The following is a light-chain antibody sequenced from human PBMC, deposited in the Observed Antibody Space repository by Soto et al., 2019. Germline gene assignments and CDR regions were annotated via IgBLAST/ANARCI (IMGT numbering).Light chain of an antibody. V-gene: IGKV1-5*03. CDR2: RAS. CDR3: QQYSTYSWT. Sequence: DIQMTQSPSTLSASVGDRVTINCRASQSISSWLAWYQQKPGKAPRLLIYRASSLQSGVPSRFSGSGSGTEFTLTISSLQPDDFATYYCQQYSTYSWTFGQGTKVEIK. J-gene: IGKJ1*01. CDR1: QSISSW.